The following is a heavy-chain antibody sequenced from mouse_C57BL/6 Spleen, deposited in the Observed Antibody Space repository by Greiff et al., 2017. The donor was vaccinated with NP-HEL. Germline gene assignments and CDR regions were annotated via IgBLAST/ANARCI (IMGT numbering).Heavy chain of an antibody. V-gene: IGHV14-3*01. CDR1: GFNIKNPY. CDR3: ARYMVTTPFDY. J-gene: IGHJ2*01. Sequence: EVQLQQSVAELVRPGASVKLSCTASGFNIKNPYMHWVKQRPEQGLEWIGRIDPANGNTKYAPKFQGKATITADTSSNTAYLQLSSLTSEDTAIYYCARYMVTTPFDYWGQGTTLTVSS. D-gene: IGHD2-2*01. CDR2: IDPANGNT.